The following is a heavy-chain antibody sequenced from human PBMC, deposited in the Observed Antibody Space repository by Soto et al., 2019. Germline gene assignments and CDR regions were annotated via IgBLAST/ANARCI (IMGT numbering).Heavy chain of an antibody. D-gene: IGHD6-6*01. Sequence: GGSLRLSCAASGFTFSSYSMNWVRQAPGKGLEWVSSISSSSSYIYYADSVKGRFTISRDNAKNSLYLQMNSLRAEDTAVYYCARGKNSSSSDAFDIWGQGTMVTVSS. CDR1: GFTFSSYS. CDR3: ARGKNSSSSDAFDI. J-gene: IGHJ3*02. CDR2: ISSSSSYI. V-gene: IGHV3-21*01.